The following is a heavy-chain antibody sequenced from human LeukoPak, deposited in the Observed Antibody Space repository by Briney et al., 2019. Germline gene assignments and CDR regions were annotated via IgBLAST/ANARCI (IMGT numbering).Heavy chain of an antibody. CDR2: IYYSGST. J-gene: IGHJ4*02. CDR3: ASETVSQSSYYFDY. D-gene: IGHD4-17*01. CDR1: GGSISSGDYY. Sequence: SETLSLTCTVSGGSISSGDYYWNWIRQPPGKGLEWIGYIYYSGSTYYNPSLKSRVTISVDTSKNQFSLKLSSVTAADTAVYYCASETVSQSSYYFDYWGQGTLVTVSS. V-gene: IGHV4-30-4*01.